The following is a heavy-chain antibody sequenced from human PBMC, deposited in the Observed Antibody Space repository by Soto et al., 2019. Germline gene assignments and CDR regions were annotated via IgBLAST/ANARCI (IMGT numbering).Heavy chain of an antibody. V-gene: IGHV3-48*01. D-gene: IGHD6-19*01. CDR3: ARGSVADTISAFDI. CDR2: ISSSSSTI. J-gene: IGHJ3*02. Sequence: GGSVRLSCAASGFAFRGYSMNWVSQAPGKGLEWVSYISSSSSTIYYADSVKGRFTISRDNAKNSLSLQMNSLRAEDTDVYYCARGSVADTISAFDIWGQGTMVTVSS. CDR1: GFAFRGYS.